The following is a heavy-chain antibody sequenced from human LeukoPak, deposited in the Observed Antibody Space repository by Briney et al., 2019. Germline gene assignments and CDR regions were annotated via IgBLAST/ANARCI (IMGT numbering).Heavy chain of an antibody. J-gene: IGHJ3*02. CDR3: TGGGRFTSFAFDI. D-gene: IGHD2-8*02. CDR2: ISWNSGSI. V-gene: IGHV3-9*01. CDR1: GFTFDDYA. Sequence: PPGGSLRLSCAASGFTFDDYAMHWVRQAPGKGLEWVSGISWNSGSIGYADSVKGRFTISRDNAKNSLYLQMNSLRAEDTALYYCTGGGRFTSFAFDIWGQGTMVTVSS.